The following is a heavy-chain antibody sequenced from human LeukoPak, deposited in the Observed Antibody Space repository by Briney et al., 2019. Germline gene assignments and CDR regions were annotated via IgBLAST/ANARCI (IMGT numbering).Heavy chain of an antibody. V-gene: IGHV3-21*01. Sequence: PGGSLRLSCAASGFTFSSYSMNWVRQAPGKGLEWVSSISSSSSYIYYADSVKGRFTISRDNAKNSLYLQMNSLRAEDTAVYYCARDPTNLKSDCSSTSCYTDYWGQGTLVTVSS. CDR3: ARDPTNLKSDCSSTSCYTDY. CDR2: ISSSSSYI. J-gene: IGHJ4*02. CDR1: GFTFSSYS. D-gene: IGHD2-2*02.